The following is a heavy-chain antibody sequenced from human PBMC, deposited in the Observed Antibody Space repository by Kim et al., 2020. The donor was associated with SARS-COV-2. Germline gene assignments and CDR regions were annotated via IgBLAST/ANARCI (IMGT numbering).Heavy chain of an antibody. CDR1: GGSISSYY. J-gene: IGHJ6*02. CDR3: ARHNYDYVWGSYRSNPYYGMDV. V-gene: IGHV4-59*08. D-gene: IGHD3-16*02. Sequence: SETLSLTCTVSGGSISSYYWSWIRQPPGKGLEWIGYIYYSGSTNYNPSLKSRVTISVDTSKNQFSLKLSSVTAADTAVYYCARHNYDYVWGSYRSNPYYGMDVWGQGTTVTVSS. CDR2: IYYSGST.